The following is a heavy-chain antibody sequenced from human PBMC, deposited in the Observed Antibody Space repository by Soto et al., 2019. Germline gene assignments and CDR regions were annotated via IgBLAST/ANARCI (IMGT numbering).Heavy chain of an antibody. V-gene: IGHV4-34*01. D-gene: IGHD3-22*01. CDR3: ARYYDSSGFDDAFDI. Sequence: PSETLSLTCAVYGGPFSGYFWSWIRQPPGKGLEWIGEINHSGSTNYNPSLKSRVTISVDTSKNQFSLKLSSVTAADTAVYYCARYYDSSGFDDAFDIWGQGTMVTVSS. CDR1: GGPFSGYF. J-gene: IGHJ3*02. CDR2: INHSGST.